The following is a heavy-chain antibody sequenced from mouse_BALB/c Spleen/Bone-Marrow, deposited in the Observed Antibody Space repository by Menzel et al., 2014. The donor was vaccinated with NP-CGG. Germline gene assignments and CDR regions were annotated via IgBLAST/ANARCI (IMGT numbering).Heavy chain of an antibody. V-gene: IGHV1S130*01. CDR2: IHPNSGNT. J-gene: IGHJ2*01. CDR3: ARSGFDY. Sequence: VQLQQSGSVLVRPGASVKLSRKASGYTFASSWMHWAKQRPGQGLEWIGEIHPNSGNTNYNEKFKGKAALTVDTSSSTAYVDLSSLTFEDSAVYYCARSGFDYWGQGTTLTVSS. D-gene: IGHD4-1*01. CDR1: GYTFASSW.